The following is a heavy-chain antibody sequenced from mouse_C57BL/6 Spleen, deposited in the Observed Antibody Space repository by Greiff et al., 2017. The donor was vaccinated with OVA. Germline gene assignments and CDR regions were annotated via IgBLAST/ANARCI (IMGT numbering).Heavy chain of an antibody. CDR2: IYPGDGDT. J-gene: IGHJ3*01. V-gene: IGHV1-82*01. CDR1: GYAFSSSW. CDR3: ARWEGLRQGFAY. D-gene: IGHD2-4*01. Sequence: QVQLQQSGPELVKPGASVKISCKASGYAFSSSWMNWVKQRPGKGLEWIGRIYPGDGDTNYNGKFKGKATLTADKSSSTAYMQLSSLTSEDSAVYFCARWEGLRQGFAYWGQGTLVTVSA.